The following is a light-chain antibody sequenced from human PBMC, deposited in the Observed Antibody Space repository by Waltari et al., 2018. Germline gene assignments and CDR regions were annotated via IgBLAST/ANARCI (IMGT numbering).Light chain of an antibody. CDR2: GAS. V-gene: IGKV3-20*01. Sequence: IVLTQSPGTLSLSPGDRASLSCKASQSLGKNYLAWYQDKPGQAPRLLIYGASSRADGIPDRFSGSGSGTDFTLTINRLEPEDFAVYYWQQYASSVLYTFGQGTKLEIK. CDR1: QSLGKNY. CDR3: QQYASSVLYT. J-gene: IGKJ2*01.